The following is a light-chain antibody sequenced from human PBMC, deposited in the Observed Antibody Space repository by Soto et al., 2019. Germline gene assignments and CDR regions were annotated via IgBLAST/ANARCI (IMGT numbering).Light chain of an antibody. V-gene: IGLV1-51*01. CDR2: DNN. CDR1: RSNIGESY. CDR3: GTWDSSLSTGI. J-gene: IGLJ2*01. Sequence: QSVLTQPPSVSAAPGQKVTISCSGSRSNIGESYVSWYQHLPGTAPKLLIYDNNKRPSGIPDRFSGSSSGTSATLGITGLQTGDEADYYCGTWDSSLSTGIFGGGTKLTVL.